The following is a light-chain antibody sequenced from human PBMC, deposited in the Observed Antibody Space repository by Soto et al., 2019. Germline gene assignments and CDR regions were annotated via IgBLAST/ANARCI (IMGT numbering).Light chain of an antibody. V-gene: IGLV2-14*01. CDR1: SSDIGGYNY. CDR2: DVT. CDR3: SSYTSSSTLV. Sequence: QSALTQPASVSGSPGQWITISCTGTSSDIGGYNYVSWYQQYPGKAPKLMIYDVTTRPSGVSNRFSGSKSGNTASLTISGLQAEDEADYYCSSYTSSSTLVFGGGTKVTVL. J-gene: IGLJ2*01.